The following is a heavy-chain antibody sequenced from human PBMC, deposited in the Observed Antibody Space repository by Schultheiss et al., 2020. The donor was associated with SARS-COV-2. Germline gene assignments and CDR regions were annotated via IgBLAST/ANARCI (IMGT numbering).Heavy chain of an antibody. J-gene: IGHJ5*02. V-gene: IGHV4-59*12. CDR1: GDSISSYY. D-gene: IGHD4-17*01. CDR2: IYYSGST. Sequence: SETLSLTCIVSGDSISSYYWSWIRQPPGKGLEWIGYIYYSGSTNYNPSLKSRVTISVDTSKNQFSLKLSSVTAADTAVYYCARLLNYGDYSLGIDPWGQGTLVTVSS. CDR3: ARLLNYGDYSLGIDP.